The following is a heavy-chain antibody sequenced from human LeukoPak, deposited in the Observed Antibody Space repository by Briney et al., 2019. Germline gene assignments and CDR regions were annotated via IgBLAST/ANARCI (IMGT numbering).Heavy chain of an antibody. CDR2: ISYSGSII. CDR3: ARSLIMDY. J-gene: IGHJ4*02. Sequence: GGSLRLSCAASGFTFSSYEMNWVRQAPGKGLEWVSYISYSGSIIYYADSVKGRFTISRDNSKNTLYLQMNSLRAEDTAVYYCARSLIMDYWGQGTLVTVSS. D-gene: IGHD2-8*01. CDR1: GFTFSSYE. V-gene: IGHV3-48*03.